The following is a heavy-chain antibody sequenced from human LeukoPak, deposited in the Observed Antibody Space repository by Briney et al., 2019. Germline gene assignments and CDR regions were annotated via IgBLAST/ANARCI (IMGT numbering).Heavy chain of an antibody. J-gene: IGHJ6*02. Sequence: SETLSLTCTVSGGSISSYYWSWIRQPAGKGLEWIGRIYTSGSTNHNPSLKSRVTMSVDTSKNQFSLKLSSVTAADTAVYYCARDNGSGYYYYYGMDVWGQGTTVTVSS. CDR2: IYTSGST. CDR1: GGSISSYY. D-gene: IGHD2-15*01. CDR3: ARDNGSGYYYYYGMDV. V-gene: IGHV4-4*07.